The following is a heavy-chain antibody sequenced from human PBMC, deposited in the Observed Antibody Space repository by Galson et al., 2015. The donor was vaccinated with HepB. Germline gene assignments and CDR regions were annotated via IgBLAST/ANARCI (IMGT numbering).Heavy chain of an antibody. Sequence: PALVKPTQTLTLTCTFSGFSLSTSGVGVGWIRPPPGKALEWLALIYWNDDKRYSPSLKSRLTITKDTSKNQVVLTMTNMDPVDTATYYCAHRRGGSYYSYWGQGTLVTVSS. D-gene: IGHD1-26*01. J-gene: IGHJ4*02. V-gene: IGHV2-5*01. CDR1: GFSLSTSGVG. CDR2: IYWNDDK. CDR3: AHRRGGSYYSY.